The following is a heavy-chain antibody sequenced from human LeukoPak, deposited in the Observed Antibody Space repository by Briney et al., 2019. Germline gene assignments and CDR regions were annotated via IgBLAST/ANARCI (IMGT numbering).Heavy chain of an antibody. D-gene: IGHD3-10*01. CDR1: GGTFSSYA. J-gene: IGHJ6*03. Sequence: SVKVSCKASGGTFSSYAISWVRQAPGQGLEWMGGIIPIFGTANYAQKFQGRVTITTDESTSTAYMELSSLRSEDTAVYYCARDRDYYYYMDVWGKGTTVTVSS. CDR2: IIPIFGTA. CDR3: ARDRDYYYYMDV. V-gene: IGHV1-69*05.